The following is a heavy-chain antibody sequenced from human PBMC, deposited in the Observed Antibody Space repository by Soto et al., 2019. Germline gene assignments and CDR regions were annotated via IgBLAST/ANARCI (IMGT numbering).Heavy chain of an antibody. J-gene: IGHJ6*02. CDR3: ARDRIGPYGMDV. CDR1: GDSIISSDFY. D-gene: IGHD2-15*01. V-gene: IGHV4-39*07. CDR2: IFYLGSS. Sequence: PSETLSLTCTVSGDSIISSDFYWGWVRQPPGKGLEWIGSIFYLGSSYYNPSLKSRVTISVDTSKNQFSLKLSSVTAADTAVYYCARDRIGPYGMDVWGQGTTVTVSS.